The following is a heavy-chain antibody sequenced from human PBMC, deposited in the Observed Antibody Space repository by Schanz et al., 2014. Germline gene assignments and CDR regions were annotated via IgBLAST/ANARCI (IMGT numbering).Heavy chain of an antibody. CDR3: AKVDRTRYYAMDV. CDR1: GGTFSSYT. CDR2: IIPILGIT. Sequence: QVQLVQSGAEVKKPGSSVKVSCKASGGTFSSYTINWVRQAPGQGLEWMGRIIPILGITNVAQKFQGRVTMTADKSTSTVYMEMSGLRAEDTAVYYCAKVDRTRYYAMDVWGQGTTVTVSS. D-gene: IGHD3-9*01. V-gene: IGHV1-69*02. J-gene: IGHJ6*02.